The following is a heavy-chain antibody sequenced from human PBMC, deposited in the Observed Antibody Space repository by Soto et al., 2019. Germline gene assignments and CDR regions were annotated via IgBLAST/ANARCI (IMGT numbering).Heavy chain of an antibody. V-gene: IGHV5-10-1*01. D-gene: IGHD2-15*01. CDR3: ARHDIVVVVAATDGYYYGMDV. J-gene: IGHJ6*02. Sequence: PGESLKISCKGSGYSFTSYWISWVRQMPGKGLEWMGRIDPSDSYTNYSPSFQGHVTISADKSISTAYLQWSSLKASDTAMYYCARHDIVVVVAATDGYYYGMDVWGQGTTVTVSS. CDR2: IDPSDSYT. CDR1: GYSFTSYW.